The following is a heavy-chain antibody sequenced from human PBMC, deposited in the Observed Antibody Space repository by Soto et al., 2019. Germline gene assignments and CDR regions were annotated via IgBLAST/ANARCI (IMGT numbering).Heavy chain of an antibody. Sequence: ASVKVSCKASGYTFTGYYMHWVRQAPGQGLEWMGWINPNSGGTNYAQKFQGWVTMTRDTSISTAYMELSRLRSDDTAVYYCARSDGKVRGALGMDVWGQGTTVTVSS. J-gene: IGHJ6*02. CDR1: GYTFTGYY. V-gene: IGHV1-2*04. CDR3: ARSDGKVRGALGMDV. CDR2: INPNSGGT. D-gene: IGHD3-10*01.